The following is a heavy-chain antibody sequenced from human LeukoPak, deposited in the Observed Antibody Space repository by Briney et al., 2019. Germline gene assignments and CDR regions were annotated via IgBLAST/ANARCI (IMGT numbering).Heavy chain of an antibody. D-gene: IGHD2-2*01. CDR3: ARVWVSRDIVVVPAAEYYYYYYGMDV. CDR1: GYTFTSHD. J-gene: IGHJ6*02. Sequence: ASVKVSCKASGYTFTSHDINWVRQATGQGLEWMGWMNPNSGNTGYAQKFQGRVTMTRNTSISTAYMELSSLRSEDMAVYYCARVWVSRDIVVVPAAEYYYYYYGMDVWGQGTTVTVSS. CDR2: MNPNSGNT. V-gene: IGHV1-8*01.